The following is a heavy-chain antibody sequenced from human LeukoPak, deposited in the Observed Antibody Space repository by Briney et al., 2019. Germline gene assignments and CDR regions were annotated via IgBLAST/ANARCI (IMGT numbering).Heavy chain of an antibody. J-gene: IGHJ3*02. V-gene: IGHV3-11*06. D-gene: IGHD3-22*01. CDR1: GFTFSDYY. CDR3: ARDWTYYYDSSGYYRAFDI. CDR2: DSSSSSYT. Sequence: GGSLRLSCAASGFTFSDYYMSWIRQAPGRGLEWVSYDSSSSSYTNYADSVRGRFTISRDNAKDSLYLQMNSLRAEDTAVYYCARDWTYYYDSSGYYRAFDIWGQGTMVTVSS.